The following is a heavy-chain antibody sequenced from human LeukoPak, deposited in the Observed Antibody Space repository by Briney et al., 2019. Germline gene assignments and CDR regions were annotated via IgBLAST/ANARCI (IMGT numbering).Heavy chain of an antibody. Sequence: GGSLRLSCAASGFTFSGYYMSWIRQAPGKGLEWVSYISSSSSYTNYADSVKGRFTISRDNAKNSLYLQMNSLRAEDTAVYYCARVQVPAAYDYWGQGTLVTVSS. CDR1: GFTFSGYY. J-gene: IGHJ4*02. CDR3: ARVQVPAAYDY. D-gene: IGHD2-2*01. CDR2: ISSSSSYT. V-gene: IGHV3-11*06.